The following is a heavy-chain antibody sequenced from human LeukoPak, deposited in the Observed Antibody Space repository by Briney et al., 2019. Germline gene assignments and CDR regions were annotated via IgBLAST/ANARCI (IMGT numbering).Heavy chain of an antibody. J-gene: IGHJ4*02. CDR1: GYTLTELP. V-gene: IGHV1-24*01. CDR3: AGGHHGSYYYDSSGSLFDY. D-gene: IGHD3-22*01. CDR2: FDPEDGET. Sequence: ASVKVSCKVSGYTLTELPMHWVRQAPGKGLEWMGGFDPEDGETIYAQKFQGRVTMTEDTSTDTAHMELSSLRSEDTAVYYCAGGHHGSYYYDSSGSLFDYWGQGTLVTVSS.